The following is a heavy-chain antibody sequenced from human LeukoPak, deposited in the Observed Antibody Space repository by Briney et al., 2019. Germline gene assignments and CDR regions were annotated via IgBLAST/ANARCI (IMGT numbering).Heavy chain of an antibody. D-gene: IGHD3-16*01. J-gene: IGHJ5*02. Sequence: ASVKVSCKASGYIFSNYGINWVRQAPGQGLEWMGWISGYNGYTKYAQKLQGRVTMTQDTSTSTAHLELRSLRSADTAVYYCASVSPHRKMSYGNQNWFDTWGQGTLASVSS. V-gene: IGHV1-18*01. CDR2: ISGYNGYT. CDR1: GYIFSNYG. CDR3: ASVSPHRKMSYGNQNWFDT.